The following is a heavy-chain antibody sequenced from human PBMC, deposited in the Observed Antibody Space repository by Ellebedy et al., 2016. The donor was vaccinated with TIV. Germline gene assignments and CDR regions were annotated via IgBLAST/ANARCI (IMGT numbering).Heavy chain of an antibody. CDR1: GFTFSSYA. V-gene: IGHV3-23*01. D-gene: IGHD3-9*01. CDR2: ISGSGGST. J-gene: IGHJ2*01. Sequence: GGSLRLXXAASGFTFSSYAMSWVRQAPGKGLEWVSAISGSGGSTYYADSVKGRFTISRDNSKNTLYLQMNSLRAEDTAVYYCATLRGYDILTGYLPRYFDLWGRGTLVTASS. CDR3: ATLRGYDILTGYLPRYFDL.